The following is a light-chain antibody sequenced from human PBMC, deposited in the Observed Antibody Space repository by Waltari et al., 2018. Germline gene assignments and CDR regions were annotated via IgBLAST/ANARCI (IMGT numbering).Light chain of an antibody. CDR3: QQRSNWIT. V-gene: IGKV3-11*01. J-gene: IGKJ5*01. CDR1: QSVSSY. Sequence: EIVLTQSPATLSLSPGERATLSCRASQSVSSYLAWYQQKPGQAPRLLIYDASNRATGIPARFSGSVSWTDFTLTISSLEPEDFAVYYCQQRSNWITFGQGTRLEIK. CDR2: DAS.